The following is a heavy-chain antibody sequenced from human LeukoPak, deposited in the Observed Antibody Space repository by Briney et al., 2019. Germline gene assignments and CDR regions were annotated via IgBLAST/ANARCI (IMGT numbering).Heavy chain of an antibody. V-gene: IGHV3-66*02. D-gene: IGHD3-22*01. J-gene: IGHJ4*02. Sequence: GGSLRLSCAASGFTVSSNYMSWVRQAPGKGLEWVSVIYSGGSGSSTYYADSVKGRFTISRDNSKNTLYLQMNSLRAEDMAVYYCAAEPDYYEISGYYSYWGQGTLVTVSS. CDR2: IYSGGSGSST. CDR1: GFTVSSNY. CDR3: AAEPDYYEISGYYSY.